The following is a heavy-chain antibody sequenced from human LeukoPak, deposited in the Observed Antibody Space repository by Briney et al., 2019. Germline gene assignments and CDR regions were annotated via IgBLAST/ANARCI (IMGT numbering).Heavy chain of an antibody. J-gene: IGHJ4*02. CDR2: INPNSGST. CDR1: GYTFTSHY. Sequence: ASMKVSCKASGYTFTSHYINWVRQAPGQGLEWMGIINPNSGSTDYAQKFRGRVILTRDTSTSTFYMELSSPRSEDSAVYYCARSEYYGSGSFDYWGQGTLVTVSS. CDR3: ARSEYYGSGSFDY. D-gene: IGHD3-10*01. V-gene: IGHV1-46*01.